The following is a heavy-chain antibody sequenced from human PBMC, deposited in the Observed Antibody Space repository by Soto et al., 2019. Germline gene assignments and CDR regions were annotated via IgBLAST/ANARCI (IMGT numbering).Heavy chain of an antibody. CDR2: ISGSGYNT. CDR1: GFTFSDYA. CDR3: AKHPMIVVFTTYFDY. Sequence: EVPLLESGGGLVQPGGSLRLSCAASGFTFSDYAMSWVRQAPGKGLEWVSAISGSGYNTYNADSVRGRFTISRDNSKNTLYLQMNSLRAEDTAVYYCAKHPMIVVFTTYFDYWGQGTLVTVSS. V-gene: IGHV3-23*01. D-gene: IGHD3-22*01. J-gene: IGHJ4*02.